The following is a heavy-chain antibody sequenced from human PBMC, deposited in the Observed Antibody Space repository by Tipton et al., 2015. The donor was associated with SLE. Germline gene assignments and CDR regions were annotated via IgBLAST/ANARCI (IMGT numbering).Heavy chain of an antibody. D-gene: IGHD2-2*01. CDR3: ARGYCSSTSCYGYFDY. CDR1: GFTFDDYG. J-gene: IGHJ4*02. V-gene: IGHV3-20*04. CDR2: INWNGGST. Sequence: SLRLSCAASGFTFDDYGMSWVRQAPGKGLEWASGINWNGGSTGYADSVKGRFTISRDNAKNSLYLQMNSLRAEDTALYYCARGYCSSTSCYGYFDYWGQGTLVTVSS.